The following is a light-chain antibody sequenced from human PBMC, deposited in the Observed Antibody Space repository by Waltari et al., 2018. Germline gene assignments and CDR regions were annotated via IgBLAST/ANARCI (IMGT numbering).Light chain of an antibody. CDR3: QTWGTGIVI. V-gene: IGLV4-69*01. CDR1: SGHSNYA. Sequence: QLVLTQSPSASASLGASVKLTCTLSSGHSNYAIAWHQQLPEKGPRCLMKLNSDGSHNKGDGVPDRFSGSSSGAERSLTSSSLQSEDEADYYCQTWGTGIVIFGGGTRLTVL. J-gene: IGLJ2*01. CDR2: LNSDGSH.